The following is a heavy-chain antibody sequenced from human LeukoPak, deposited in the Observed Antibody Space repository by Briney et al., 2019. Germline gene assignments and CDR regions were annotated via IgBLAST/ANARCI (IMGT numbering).Heavy chain of an antibody. CDR2: IYYSGST. D-gene: IGHD1-26*01. Sequence: SETLSLTCTVSGGSISSGGYYWSWIRQHPGKGLEWIGYIYYSGSTNYNPSLKSRVTISVDTSKNQFSLKLSSVTAADTAVYYCARLREDDAFDIWGQGTMVTVSS. CDR1: GGSISSGGYY. J-gene: IGHJ3*02. V-gene: IGHV4-61*08. CDR3: ARLREDDAFDI.